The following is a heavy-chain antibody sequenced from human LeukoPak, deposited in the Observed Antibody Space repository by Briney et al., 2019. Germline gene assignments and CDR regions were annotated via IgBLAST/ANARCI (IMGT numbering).Heavy chain of an antibody. CDR2: ISSSGSTI. Sequence: GGSLRLSCAASGFTFSSYEMNWVRQAPGKGLEWVSYISSSGSTIYYADSVKGRFTISRDNAKNSLYLQMNSLRAEDTAVYYCARERGAVAGFFDYWGQGTLVTVSS. CDR1: GFTFSSYE. J-gene: IGHJ4*02. CDR3: ARERGAVAGFFDY. V-gene: IGHV3-48*03. D-gene: IGHD6-19*01.